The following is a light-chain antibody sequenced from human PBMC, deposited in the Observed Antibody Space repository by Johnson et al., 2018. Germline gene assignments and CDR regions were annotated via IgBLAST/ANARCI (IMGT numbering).Light chain of an antibody. CDR3: GTWDSSLSAGNV. V-gene: IGLV1-51*02. Sequence: QSVLTQPPSVSAAPGQKVTISCSGSSSNIGNNYVSWYQQLQGTAPKLLIYENNKRPSGIPDRFSGSKSGTSATLGINGLQTGDEADYYCGTWDSSLSAGNVFGTGTKVTVL. CDR2: ENN. J-gene: IGLJ1*01. CDR1: SSNIGNNY.